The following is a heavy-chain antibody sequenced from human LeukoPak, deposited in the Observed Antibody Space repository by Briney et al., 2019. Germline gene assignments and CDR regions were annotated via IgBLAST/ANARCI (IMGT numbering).Heavy chain of an antibody. CDR3: AKAPYLSSGS. J-gene: IGHJ3*01. V-gene: IGHV4-34*01. CDR2: IDHSGTT. D-gene: IGHD3-22*01. Sequence: PSETLSLTCAVYGGSFSGYYWIWIRQPPGKGLEWIGEIDHSGTTNYNPSLKSRVTISLDTSKNQFSLILSSVTAADTAVYYCAKAPYLSSGSWGQGTMVTVSS. CDR1: GGSFSGYY.